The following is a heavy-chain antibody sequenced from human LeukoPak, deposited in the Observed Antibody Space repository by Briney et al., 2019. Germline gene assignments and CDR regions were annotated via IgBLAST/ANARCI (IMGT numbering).Heavy chain of an antibody. J-gene: IGHJ4*02. CDR3: AIMHRYYDGSGYWVQ. CDR2: ISTTGDTT. D-gene: IGHD3-22*01. V-gene: IGHV3-23*01. Sequence: PGGSLRLSCVASGFTFSSYAMSWVRQAPGKGLEWVSGISTTGDTTSHADSVKGRFTISRDNPRNTLYMEMNSLRVEDSAIYYCAIMHRYYDGSGYWVQWGQGTLVTVSS. CDR1: GFTFSSYA.